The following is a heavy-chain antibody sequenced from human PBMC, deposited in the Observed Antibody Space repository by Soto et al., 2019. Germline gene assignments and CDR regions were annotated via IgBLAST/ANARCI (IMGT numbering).Heavy chain of an antibody. CDR1: GYTFSNFG. J-gene: IGHJ6*03. CDR3: ARGVRVSAYLDYYMDV. V-gene: IGHV1-18*01. D-gene: IGHD3-10*02. Sequence: QVQLVQSGAEVKKHVASLKVSCKASGYTFSNFGVSWGRQAPGQGLEWIGWINPDNGDTNYGQKCQGRANMTTDTFTNTAYMEVRGLRSDDTAVYYCARGVRVSAYLDYYMDVWGEGTTVTVSS. CDR2: INPDNGDT.